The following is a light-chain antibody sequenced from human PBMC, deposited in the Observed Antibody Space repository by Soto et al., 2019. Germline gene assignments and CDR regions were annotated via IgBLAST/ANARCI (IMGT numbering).Light chain of an antibody. CDR1: SSNIGSNT. CDR2: SNN. V-gene: IGLV1-44*01. Sequence: QSVLTQPPSASGTPGQRVTISCSGSSSNIGSNTVNWYQQLPGTAPKLLIYSNNQRPSGVPDRFSGSKSGTSDSLAISRLQSEDEADYYCAAWDDRLKGVFGGGTKVTVL. CDR3: AAWDDRLKGV. J-gene: IGLJ2*01.